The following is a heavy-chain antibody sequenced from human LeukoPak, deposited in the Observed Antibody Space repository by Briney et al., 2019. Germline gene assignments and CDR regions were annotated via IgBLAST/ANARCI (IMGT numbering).Heavy chain of an antibody. J-gene: IGHJ4*02. CDR2: IYYDGST. CDR1: RGSISSYY. CDR3: ASLGGSGSWNFGY. V-gene: IGHV4-59*01. D-gene: IGHD3-10*01. Sequence: SETLSLTCAVSRGSISSYYWSWIRQSPGKGLEWIGYIYYDGSTNYNPSLKSRATISLDTSKNQVSLRLSSVTAADTAVYYCASLGGSGSWNFGYWGQGALVTVSS.